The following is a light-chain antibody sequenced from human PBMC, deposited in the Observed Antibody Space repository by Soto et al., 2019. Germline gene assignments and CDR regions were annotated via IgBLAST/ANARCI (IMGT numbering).Light chain of an antibody. CDR3: QQLNSYPSIT. V-gene: IGKV1-9*01. CDR1: QGISSY. Sequence: IHFTHSPCSLSASVGDRVTITCRASQGISSYLAWYQQKPGKAPKLLIYAASTLQSGVPSRFSGSGSGTDFTLTISSLQPEDFATYYCQQLNSYPSITFGQGTRLEIK. CDR2: AAS. J-gene: IGKJ5*01.